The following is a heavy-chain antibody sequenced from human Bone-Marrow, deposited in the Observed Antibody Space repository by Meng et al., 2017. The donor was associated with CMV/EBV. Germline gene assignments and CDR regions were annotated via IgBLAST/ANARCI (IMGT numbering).Heavy chain of an antibody. CDR2: ISGSGGST. V-gene: IGHV3-23*01. D-gene: IGHD2-2*02. CDR3: AKDPPNPYCSSTSCYSGY. Sequence: GESLKISCAASGFTFSSYAMSWVRQAPGKGLEWVSAISGSGGSTYYADSVKGRFTIPRDNSKNTLYLQMNSLRAEDTAVYYCAKDPPNPYCSSTSCYSGYWGQGTLVTVSS. CDR1: GFTFSSYA. J-gene: IGHJ4*02.